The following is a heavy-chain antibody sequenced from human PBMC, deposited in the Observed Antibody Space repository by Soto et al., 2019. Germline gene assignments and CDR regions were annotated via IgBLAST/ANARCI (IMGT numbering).Heavy chain of an antibody. CDR3: ARDQVTAMDLSRRYYYYSGMDV. J-gene: IGHJ6*02. CDR2: INPNSGGT. CDR1: GYTFTGYY. Sequence: ASVKVSCKASGYTFTGYYMHWVRQAPGQGPEWMGWINPNSGGTNYAQKFQGWVTMTRDTSISTAYMELSRLRSDDTAVYYCARDQVTAMDLSRRYYYYSGMDVWGQGTTVTVYS. V-gene: IGHV1-2*04. D-gene: IGHD5-18*01.